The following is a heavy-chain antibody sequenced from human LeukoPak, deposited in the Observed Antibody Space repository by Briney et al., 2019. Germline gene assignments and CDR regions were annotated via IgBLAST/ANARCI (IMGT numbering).Heavy chain of an antibody. J-gene: IGHJ4*02. Sequence: SETLSLTCTVSGVSVNSGNYYWSWIRQPPGKGLEWIGYIYYSGSTNYNPSLKSRVTISVDTSKNQFSLKLSSVTAADTAVYYCAREDYDSSGYYLSRAYYFDYWGQGTLVTVSS. V-gene: IGHV4-61*01. CDR1: GVSVNSGNYY. CDR3: AREDYDSSGYYLSRAYYFDY. D-gene: IGHD3-22*01. CDR2: IYYSGST.